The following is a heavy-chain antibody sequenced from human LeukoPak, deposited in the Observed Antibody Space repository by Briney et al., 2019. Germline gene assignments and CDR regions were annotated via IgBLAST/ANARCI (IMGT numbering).Heavy chain of an antibody. D-gene: IGHD4-17*01. CDR1: GFTFSSYS. J-gene: IGHJ4*02. Sequence: SGGSLRLSCAASGFTFSSYSMSWVRQAPGKGLEWVSSISSSSSYIYYADSVKGRFTISRDNAKNSLYLQMNSLRAEDTAVYYCAAPPVTTIDYWGQGTLVTVSS. CDR3: AAPPVTTIDY. V-gene: IGHV3-21*01. CDR2: ISSSSSYI.